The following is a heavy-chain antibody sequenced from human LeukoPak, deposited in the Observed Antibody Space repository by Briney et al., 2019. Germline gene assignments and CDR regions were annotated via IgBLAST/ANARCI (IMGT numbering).Heavy chain of an antibody. Sequence: PGRSLRLSCAASGFTFSSYGMHWVRQAPGKGLEWVAVIWYDGSNKYYADSVKGRFTISRDNSKNTLYLQMNSLRAEDTAVYYCAKGICSGGSCYSDYWGQGTLVTVSS. CDR1: GFTFSSYG. CDR3: AKGICSGGSCYSDY. D-gene: IGHD2-15*01. J-gene: IGHJ4*02. V-gene: IGHV3-33*06. CDR2: IWYDGSNK.